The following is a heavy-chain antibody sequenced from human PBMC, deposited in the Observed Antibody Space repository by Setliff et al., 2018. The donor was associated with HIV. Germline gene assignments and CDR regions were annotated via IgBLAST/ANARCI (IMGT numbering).Heavy chain of an antibody. J-gene: IGHJ4*02. CDR2: IFPGGAT. CDR1: GGPSTDHY. CDR3: AKSSPSIGYITDC. V-gene: IGHV4-34*12. D-gene: IGHD5-12*01. Sequence: PSETLSLTCAVYGGPSTDHYWNWIRQSPGMGLEWIGIIFPGGATNYNPSLTSRVTISVDTSKNHLFLKLTSVTTADTAVYFCAKSSPSIGYITDCWGQGAPVTVSS.